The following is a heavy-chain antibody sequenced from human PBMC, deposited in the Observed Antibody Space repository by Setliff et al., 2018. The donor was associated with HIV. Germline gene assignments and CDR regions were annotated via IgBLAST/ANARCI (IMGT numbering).Heavy chain of an antibody. CDR1: GHTFSNSD. Sequence: WASVKVSCKPSGHTFSNSDIHWVRRATGQGLEWMGWMNPNSGVTGYALKFHDRVTMTRDTSISTAYLELGTLTSEDTAVYYCASGKGVGGVVITDGLDVWGKGTTVTVSS. CDR3: ASGKGVGGVVITDGLDV. CDR2: MNPNSGVT. V-gene: IGHV1-8*02. D-gene: IGHD3-10*01. J-gene: IGHJ6*04.